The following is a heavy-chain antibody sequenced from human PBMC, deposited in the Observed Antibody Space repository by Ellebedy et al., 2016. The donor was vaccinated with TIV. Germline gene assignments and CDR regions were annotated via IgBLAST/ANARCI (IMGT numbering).Heavy chain of an antibody. CDR2: IYHSGTT. V-gene: IGHV4-4*02. J-gene: IGHJ5*02. CDR3: AGGGGAKFGFNP. Sequence: SETLSLXXAVSGGSISTTNWWSWVRQPPGKGLEWIGEIYHSGTTYYNPSLKSRVTISVDKSKNQFSLKLSSVTAADTAVYYYAGGGGAKFGFNPWGQGTLVTVSS. D-gene: IGHD3-10*01. CDR1: GGSISTTNW.